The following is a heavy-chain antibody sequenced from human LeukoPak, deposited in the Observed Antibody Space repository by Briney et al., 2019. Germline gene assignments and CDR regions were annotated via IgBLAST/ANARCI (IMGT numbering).Heavy chain of an antibody. CDR3: ARDLDNWNYVFYYYYYGMDV. Sequence: GGSLRLSCAVSGLTFSSHWMHWVRQAPGKGLVWVSRITNDGSSTTYADSVKGRFTISRDNAKNTLYLQMNSLRAEDTAVYYCARDLDNWNYVFYYYYYGMDVWGQGTTVTVSS. D-gene: IGHD1-7*01. J-gene: IGHJ6*02. CDR1: GLTFSSHW. V-gene: IGHV3-74*01. CDR2: ITNDGSST.